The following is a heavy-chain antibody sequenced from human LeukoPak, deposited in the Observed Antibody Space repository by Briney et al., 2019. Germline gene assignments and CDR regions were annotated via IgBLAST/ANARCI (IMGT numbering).Heavy chain of an antibody. D-gene: IGHD2-21*02. J-gene: IGHJ4*02. CDR2: INSDGSRT. Sequence: GGSLRLSCAASGFTLSSYEMHWVRQAPGKGLVWVSRINSDGSRTGYADAVKGRFTISRDNAKNTLYLQMNSLRAEDTAIYYCARELPREVTLDYWGQGTLVTVSS. CDR1: GFTLSSYE. CDR3: ARELPREVTLDY. V-gene: IGHV3-74*01.